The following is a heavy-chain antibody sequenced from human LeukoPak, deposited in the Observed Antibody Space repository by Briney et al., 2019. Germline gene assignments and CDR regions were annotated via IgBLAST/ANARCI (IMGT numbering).Heavy chain of an antibody. CDR1: GGSFSGYY. CDR3: VIGYYYHY. Sequence: SSETLSLTCAVYGGSFSGYYWSWIRQPPGKGLEWIGEINHSGSTNYNPSLKSRVTLSVDTSKNQFSLKLSSVTAADTAVYYCVIGYYYHYWGQGTLVTVSS. CDR2: INHSGST. J-gene: IGHJ4*02. V-gene: IGHV4-34*01.